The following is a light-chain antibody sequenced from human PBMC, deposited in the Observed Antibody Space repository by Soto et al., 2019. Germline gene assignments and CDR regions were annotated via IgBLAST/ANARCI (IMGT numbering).Light chain of an antibody. V-gene: IGKV3-15*01. CDR1: QSITRN. J-gene: IGKJ5*01. CDR2: GAS. Sequence: VMPQSPATLSVSPGERATLSCRASQSITRNLAWYQQSPGQAPRLLIYGASTRATGIPARFSGSGSGTDFTLTISSLQSEDFAVYYCQQYNTWPPITFGQGTRLEI. CDR3: QQYNTWPPIT.